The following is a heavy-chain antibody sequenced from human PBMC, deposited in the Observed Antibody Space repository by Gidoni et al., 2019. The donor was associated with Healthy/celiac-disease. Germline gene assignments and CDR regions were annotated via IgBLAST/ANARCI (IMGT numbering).Heavy chain of an antibody. CDR2: IYYSGST. V-gene: IGHV4-61*01. D-gene: IGHD2-2*01. J-gene: IGHJ4*02. CDR3: ARSVRSTKNLYYFDY. CDR1: GGSVSSGSYY. Sequence: QVQLQESGPGLVKPSETLSLTCTVSGGSVSSGSYYWSWIRQPPGKGLEWIGYIYYSGSTNYNPSLKSRVTISVDTSKNQFSLKLSSVTAADTAVYYCARSVRSTKNLYYFDYWGQGTLVTVSS.